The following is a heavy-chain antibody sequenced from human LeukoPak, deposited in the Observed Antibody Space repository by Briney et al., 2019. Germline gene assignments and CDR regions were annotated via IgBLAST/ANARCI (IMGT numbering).Heavy chain of an antibody. CDR1: GNSFTTYY. Sequence: GASVKVPCKASGNSFTTYYIHWVRQAPGQGLEWMGIINPNGGGSTYAQKLQGRVRMTRDMSTTTFYMEMTTLISEDTAVYYCATSSEFGDNAELEVWGQGTLVTVSS. CDR3: ATSSEFGDNAELEV. V-gene: IGHV1-46*04. J-gene: IGHJ1*01. D-gene: IGHD4-17*01. CDR2: INPNGGGS.